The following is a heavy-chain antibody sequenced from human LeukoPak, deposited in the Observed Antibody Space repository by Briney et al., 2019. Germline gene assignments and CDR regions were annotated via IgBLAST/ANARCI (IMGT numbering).Heavy chain of an antibody. CDR2: INPSGGST. J-gene: IGHJ4*02. CDR1: GYTFTSYY. Sequence: ASVKVSCKASGYTFTSYYMHWVRQAPGQGLEWMGIINPSGGSTSYAQKFQGRVTMTRDTSTSTVYMELSSLRSEDTAVYYCARGTTRRWELRELLYFDYWGQGTLVTVSP. D-gene: IGHD1-26*01. CDR3: ARGTTRRWELRELLYFDY. V-gene: IGHV1-46*01.